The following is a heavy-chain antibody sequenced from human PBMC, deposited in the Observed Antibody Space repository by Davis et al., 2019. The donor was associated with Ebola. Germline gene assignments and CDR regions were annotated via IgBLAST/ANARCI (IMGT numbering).Heavy chain of an antibody. Sequence: SVKVSCKASGGTFSSYTITWVRQAPGQGLEWMGWVIPVFGTTNYAQKFQDRITMTTDTSTSTAYMELRSLRSDDTAVYYCARSTTTLTDYWGQGTLVTVSS. V-gene: IGHV1-69*05. D-gene: IGHD4-11*01. J-gene: IGHJ4*02. CDR1: GGTFSSYT. CDR3: ARSTTTLTDY. CDR2: VIPVFGTT.